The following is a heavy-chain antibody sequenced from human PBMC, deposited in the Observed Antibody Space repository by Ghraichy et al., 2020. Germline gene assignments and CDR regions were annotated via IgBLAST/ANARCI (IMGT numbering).Heavy chain of an antibody. V-gene: IGHV3-74*01. CDR3: VRERYYGSGSYGYAFDV. CDR2: INSDGSST. CDR1: GFTFNSYW. Sequence: GGSLRLSCAASGFTFNSYWMHWVRQAPGKGLVWLSRINSDGSSTTYADSVKGRFTISRDNAKNTLYLQMNSLRAEDTAVYYCVRERYYGSGSYGYAFDVWGQGTMVTVSS. D-gene: IGHD3-10*01. J-gene: IGHJ3*01.